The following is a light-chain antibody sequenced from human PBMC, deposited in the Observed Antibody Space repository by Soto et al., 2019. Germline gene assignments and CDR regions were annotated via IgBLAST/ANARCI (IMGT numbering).Light chain of an antibody. J-gene: IGKJ4*01. Sequence: ATQSVEQGERDDLSCRASQSVSSYLAWYQQKPGQAPRLLIYGASSRATAIPDRFSGSGSGTDFTLTISRLEPEDFAVYYCPQYGSSPLTFAGGTKV. CDR1: QSVSSY. V-gene: IGKV3-20*01. CDR3: PQYGSSPLT. CDR2: GAS.